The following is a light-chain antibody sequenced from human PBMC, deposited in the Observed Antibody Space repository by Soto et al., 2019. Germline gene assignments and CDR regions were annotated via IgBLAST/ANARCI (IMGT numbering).Light chain of an antibody. CDR2: GAT. CDR1: QSVTDNY. J-gene: IGKJ1*01. CDR3: QQYGNPPT. Sequence: EIVLTQSPATLSLSPGERASLSCRASQSVTDNYVAWYQQKPGQAPRLLIHGATFRATAVPDRFSGSGSGTDFTLTISSLETEDFAVYHCQQYGNPPTFVQGTKVEIK. V-gene: IGKV3-20*01.